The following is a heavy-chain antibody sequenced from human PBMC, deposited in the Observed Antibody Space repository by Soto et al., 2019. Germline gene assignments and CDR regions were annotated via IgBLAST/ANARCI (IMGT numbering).Heavy chain of an antibody. CDR3: ARDSDCHSTSCFFPPHV. D-gene: IGHD2-2*01. J-gene: IGHJ6*02. CDR2: ISGGGSYI. Sequence: LRLSCSASGFTFSDENMSWVRQVPGKGLEWVSGISGGGSYIFYADSVQGRFSISRDNPKNSLFLEMNSLRVEDTAVYYCARDSDCHSTSCFFPPHVWGQGATVTVSS. CDR1: GFTFSDEN. V-gene: IGHV3-21*06.